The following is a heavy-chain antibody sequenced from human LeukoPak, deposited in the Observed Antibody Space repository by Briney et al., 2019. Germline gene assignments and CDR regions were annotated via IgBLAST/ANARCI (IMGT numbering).Heavy chain of an antibody. CDR3: TKDITAGGADV. CDR1: GPSFDVYA. J-gene: IGHJ6*02. D-gene: IGHD2-21*02. V-gene: IGHV3-9*01. CDR2: FSLDTDRI. Sequence: PGGSLRLSCTVSGPSFDVYAMHWVGQVPGKGLEWVSGFSLDTDRIAYADSVKGRFTISRDNAKNSLYLETNSLRVEDTALYYCTKDITAGGADVWGQGTTVTVSS.